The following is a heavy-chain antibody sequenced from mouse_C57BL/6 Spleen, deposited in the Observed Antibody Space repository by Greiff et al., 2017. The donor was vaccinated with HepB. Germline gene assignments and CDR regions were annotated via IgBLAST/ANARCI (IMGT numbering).Heavy chain of an antibody. J-gene: IGHJ2*01. CDR1: GFTFSSYA. D-gene: IGHD1-1*01. Sequence: EVQVVESGGGLVKPGGSLKLSCAASGFTFSSYAMSWVRQTPEKRLEWVATISDGGSYTYYPDNVKGRFTISRDNAKNNLYLQMSHLKSEDTAMYYCARDRGTTVVAPFDYWGQGTTLTVSS. V-gene: IGHV5-4*01. CDR2: ISDGGSYT. CDR3: ARDRGTTVVAPFDY.